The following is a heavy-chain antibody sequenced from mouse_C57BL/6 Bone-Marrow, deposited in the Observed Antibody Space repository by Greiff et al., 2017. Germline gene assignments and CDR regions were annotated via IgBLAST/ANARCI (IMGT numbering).Heavy chain of an antibody. V-gene: IGHV1-85*01. Sequence: VQGVESGPELVKPGASVKLSCKASGYTFTSYDINWVKQRPGQGLEWIGWIYPRDGSTKYNEKFKGKATLTVDTSSSTAYMEVHSLTSEDSAVYFCARWGCYGSSSWYFDVGGTGTTVTVSS. CDR1: GYTFTSYD. CDR2: IYPRDGST. D-gene: IGHD1-1*01. CDR3: ARWGCYGSSSWYFDV. J-gene: IGHJ1*03.